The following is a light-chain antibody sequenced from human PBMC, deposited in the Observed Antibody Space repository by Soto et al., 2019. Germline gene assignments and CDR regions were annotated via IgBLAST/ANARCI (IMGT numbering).Light chain of an antibody. V-gene: IGLV2-11*01. CDR1: SSDAGGYKY. CDR3: RSCAGTQSVV. CDR2: DVS. Sequence: QSALTQPRSVSGSPGQSVTISCTGTSSDAGGYKYVSWYQQHPGKAPKLMIYDVSKRPSGVPDRFSGSKSGNTASLIISGIQAEDEADYYCRSCAGTQSVVFGGGTKLTVL. J-gene: IGLJ2*01.